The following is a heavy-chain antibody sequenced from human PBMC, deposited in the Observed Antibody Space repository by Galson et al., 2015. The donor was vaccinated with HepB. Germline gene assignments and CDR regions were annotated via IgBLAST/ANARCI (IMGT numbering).Heavy chain of an antibody. J-gene: IGHJ4*02. CDR2: ISYDGSNK. Sequence: SLRLSCAASGFTFSSYGMHWVRQAPGKGLEWVAVISYDGSNKYYADSVKGRFTISRDNSKNTLYLQMNGLRAEDTAVYYCASSTVTSLWWGQGTLVTVSS. CDR3: ASSTVTSLW. D-gene: IGHD4-17*01. V-gene: IGHV3-30*19. CDR1: GFTFSSYG.